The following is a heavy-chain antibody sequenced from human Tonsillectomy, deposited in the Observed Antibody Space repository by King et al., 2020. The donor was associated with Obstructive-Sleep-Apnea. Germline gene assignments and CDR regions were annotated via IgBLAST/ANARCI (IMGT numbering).Heavy chain of an antibody. CDR3: ARGGREYDSSGYYLDY. CDR2: INPGNGNT. CDR1: GYTFTNYA. Sequence: VQLVQSGAEVKKPGASVKVSCKASGYTFTNYAMHWVRQAPGQGLEWMGWINPGNGNTKYSQEFQGRVTITRETAASTAYIELSSLRSEDTAVYYCARGGREYDSSGYYLDYWGQGTLVTVSS. J-gene: IGHJ4*02. V-gene: IGHV1-3*01. D-gene: IGHD3-22*01.